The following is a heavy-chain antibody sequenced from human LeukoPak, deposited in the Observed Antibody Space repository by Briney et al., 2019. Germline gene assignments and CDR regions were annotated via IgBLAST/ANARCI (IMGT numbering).Heavy chain of an antibody. D-gene: IGHD4-23*01. J-gene: IGHJ5*02. CDR3: AIEVVNNWFDP. Sequence: ASVKVSCTASGYTFTGYYMHWVRQAPGQGLEWMGWINPNSGGTNYAEKFQGRVTMTRDTSISTAYMELSRLRSDDTAVYYCAIEVVNNWFDPCGQGTLFTVSS. CDR2: INPNSGGT. CDR1: GYTFTGYY. V-gene: IGHV1-2*02.